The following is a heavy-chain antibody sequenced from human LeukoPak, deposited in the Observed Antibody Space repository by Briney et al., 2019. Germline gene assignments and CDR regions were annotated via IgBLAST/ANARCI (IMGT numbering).Heavy chain of an antibody. D-gene: IGHD6-19*01. Sequence: SETLSLTCAVYGGSFSGYYWSWIRQPPGKGLEWIGEINHSGSTNYNPSLKSRVTISVDTSKNQFSLKLSSVTAADTAVYYCASRAVAGTRLDYWGQGTLVTVSS. CDR1: GGSFSGYY. V-gene: IGHV4-34*01. CDR3: ASRAVAGTRLDY. J-gene: IGHJ4*02. CDR2: INHSGST.